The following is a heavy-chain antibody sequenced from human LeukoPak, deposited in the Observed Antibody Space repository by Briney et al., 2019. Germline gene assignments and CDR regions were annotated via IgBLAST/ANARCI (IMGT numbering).Heavy chain of an antibody. CDR2: ISSSGGTI. J-gene: IGHJ3*02. CDR3: ARDLDRDAFDI. Sequence: PGGSLRLSCAASGFTFSSSEMNWVRQAPGKGLEWVSYISSSGGTISYADSVKGRFTISRDNAKNSLYLQMNSLRAEDTAIYYCARDLDRDAFDIWGQGTMVTVSS. V-gene: IGHV3-48*03. D-gene: IGHD1-1*01. CDR1: GFTFSSSE.